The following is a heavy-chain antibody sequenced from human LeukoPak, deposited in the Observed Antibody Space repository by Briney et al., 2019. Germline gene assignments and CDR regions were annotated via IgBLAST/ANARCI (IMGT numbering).Heavy chain of an antibody. J-gene: IGHJ6*02. Sequence: SQTLSLTCTVSGGSISSGGYYWGWIRQHPGKGLEWIGYIYYSGSTYYNPSLKSRVTISVDTSKNQFSLKLSSVTAADTAVYYCARGGLLWFGELSGYYYYYGMDVWGQGTTVTVSS. CDR3: ARGGLLWFGELSGYYYYYGMDV. D-gene: IGHD3-10*01. V-gene: IGHV4-31*03. CDR2: IYYSGST. CDR1: GGSISSGGYY.